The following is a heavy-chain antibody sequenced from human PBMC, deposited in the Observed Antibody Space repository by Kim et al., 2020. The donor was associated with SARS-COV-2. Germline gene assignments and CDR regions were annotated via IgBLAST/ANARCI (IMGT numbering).Heavy chain of an antibody. V-gene: IGHV3-30*07. Sequence: DSVKGRFTISRDNSKNTLYLQMNSLRAEDTAVYYCARSPDNYPAIYGMDVWGQGTTVTVSS. CDR3: ARSPDNYPAIYGMDV. D-gene: IGHD4-4*01. J-gene: IGHJ6*02.